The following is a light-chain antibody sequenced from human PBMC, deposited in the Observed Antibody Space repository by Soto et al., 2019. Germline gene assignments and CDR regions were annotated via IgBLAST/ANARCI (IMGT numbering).Light chain of an antibody. CDR2: LGS. CDR3: MQALPTLFT. Sequence: DIVMTQSPLSLPVTPGEPASISCRSSQSLLHSNGYNYLDWYLQKPGQSPQLLIYLGSNRASGVPDRFSGSGSGTDFTLKISRVKAEDVGIYYCMQALPTLFTFGPGTKVDIK. V-gene: IGKV2-28*01. CDR1: QSLLHSNGYNY. J-gene: IGKJ3*01.